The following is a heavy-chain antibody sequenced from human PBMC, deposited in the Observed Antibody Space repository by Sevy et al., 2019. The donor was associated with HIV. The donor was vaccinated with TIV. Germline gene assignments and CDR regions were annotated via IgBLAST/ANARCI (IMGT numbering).Heavy chain of an antibody. CDR2: MYYSGIT. CDR3: ARDCNSATCLWGLDV. J-gene: IGHJ6*02. D-gene: IGHD1-26*01. V-gene: IGHV4-59*01. Sequence: SETLSLTCTVSGGSISSYYWSWIRQPPGKGLEWIAYMYYSGITNYSPSLKSRLTISIDTSKNHFSLKLRSVTAADTAVYYCARDCNSATCLWGLDVWGPGTTVTVSS. CDR1: GGSISSYY.